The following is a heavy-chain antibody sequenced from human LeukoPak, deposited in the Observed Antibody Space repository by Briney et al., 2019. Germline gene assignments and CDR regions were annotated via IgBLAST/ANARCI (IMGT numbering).Heavy chain of an antibody. D-gene: IGHD3-10*01. Sequence: PSETLSLTCTVSGESIISSYFWSWIRQPAGKGLEWIGRIYNTGSTDFNPFLKSRVTMSVDTSKNQFPLRLSSVTAADTAVYYCAKYASGSLVVWGQGTLVTVSS. J-gene: IGHJ4*02. CDR1: GESIISSYF. CDR3: AKYASGSLVV. V-gene: IGHV4-4*07. CDR2: IYNTGST.